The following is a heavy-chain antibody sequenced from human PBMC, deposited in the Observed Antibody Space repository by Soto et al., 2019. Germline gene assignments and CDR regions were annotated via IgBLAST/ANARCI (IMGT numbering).Heavy chain of an antibody. V-gene: IGHV1-8*02. J-gene: IGHJ4*02. CDR1: GYIFTSYD. D-gene: IGHD5-18*01. CDR2: MNPNSGNA. CDR3: ATSQRGYRFADS. Sequence: QVQLVQSGAEVKKPGASVKVSCKASGYIFTSYDINWVRQATGQRLEWMGWMNPNSGNAGSVQKFQGRVTMTRNTSIGTAYMELSSLRSEDTAVYYCATSQRGYRFADSWGKGTLVSVSP.